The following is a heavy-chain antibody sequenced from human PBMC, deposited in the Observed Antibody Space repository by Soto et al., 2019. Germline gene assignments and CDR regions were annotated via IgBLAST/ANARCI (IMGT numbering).Heavy chain of an antibody. V-gene: IGHV1-69*13. D-gene: IGHD1-7*01. J-gene: IGHJ6*02. Sequence: GASVKVSCKAFGYTFTSHYVHWVRQAPGQGLEWMGGIIPIFGTANYAQKFQGRVTITADESTSTAYMELSSLRSEDTAVYYCARKKRETTRYYYYVMDFGGQGTRVTVSS. CDR1: GYTFTSHY. CDR3: ARKKRETTRYYYYVMDF. CDR2: IIPIFGTA.